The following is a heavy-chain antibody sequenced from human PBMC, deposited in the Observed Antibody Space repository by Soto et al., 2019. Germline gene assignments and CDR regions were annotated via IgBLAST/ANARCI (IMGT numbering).Heavy chain of an antibody. CDR2: ISGSGGTT. V-gene: IGHV3-23*01. J-gene: IGHJ4*02. CDR3: AKDHWGSY. Sequence: PGGSLRLSCSPSGFTFSGYAMSWVRQAPGKGLGWVSAISGSGGTTYYADSVKGRFTISRDNSRNTLYLQMNSLRAEDTAVYYCAKDHWGSYSGQGTLVTVSS. D-gene: IGHD3-16*01. CDR1: GFTFSGYA.